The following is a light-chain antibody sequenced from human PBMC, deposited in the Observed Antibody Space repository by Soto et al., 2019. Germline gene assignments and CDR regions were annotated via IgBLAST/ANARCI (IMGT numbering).Light chain of an antibody. CDR1: SSDVGSYNY. CDR3: SSYTSTGTLL. CDR2: DVS. V-gene: IGLV2-14*01. J-gene: IGLJ1*01. Sequence: QSALAQPASVSGSPGQSITISCTGSSSDVGSYNYISWYQQHPGKAPKLMIYDVSNRPSGVSNRFSGSKSGNTASLTISGLQAEDEADYYCSSYTSTGTLLFGTGTKVTVL.